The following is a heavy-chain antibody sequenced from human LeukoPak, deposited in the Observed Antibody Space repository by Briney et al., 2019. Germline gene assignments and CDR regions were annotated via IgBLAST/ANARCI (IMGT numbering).Heavy chain of an antibody. CDR2: INHSGST. D-gene: IGHD3-10*01. Sequence: PSETLSLTCAVYGGSFSGYYWSWIRQPPGKGLEWIGEINHSGSTNYNPSLKSRVTISVDTSKNQFSLKLSSVTAADTAVYYCARRVLTMVRGATNWFDPWGQGTLVTVSS. J-gene: IGHJ5*02. V-gene: IGHV4-34*01. CDR3: ARRVLTMVRGATNWFDP. CDR1: GGSFSGYY.